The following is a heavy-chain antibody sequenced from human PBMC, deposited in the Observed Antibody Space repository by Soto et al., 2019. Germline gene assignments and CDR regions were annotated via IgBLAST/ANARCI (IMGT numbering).Heavy chain of an antibody. J-gene: IGHJ6*02. V-gene: IGHV3-15*01. CDR1: GFTFSNTW. CDR2: IKSITDGGTT. Sequence: LRLSCAASGFTFSNTWMSWVRQAPGKGLEWVGRIKSITDGGTTDYAAPVKGRFTISRDDSKNTLFLQVNGLKTEDTAVYYCCTSDGFYYYAMDVWGQGTTVTVSS. CDR3: CTSDGFYYYAMDV. D-gene: IGHD2-21*02.